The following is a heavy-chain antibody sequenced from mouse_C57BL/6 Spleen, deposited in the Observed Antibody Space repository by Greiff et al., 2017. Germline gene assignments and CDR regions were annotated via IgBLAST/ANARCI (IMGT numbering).Heavy chain of an antibody. Sequence: DVKLVESGPGLAKPSQTLSLTCSVTGYSITSDYWNWIRKFPGNKLEYMGYISYSGSTYYNPSLKSRISITRDTSKNQYYLQLNSVTTEDTATYYCARYPLYGSSHWYFDGWGTGTTVTVSS. CDR3: ARYPLYGSSHWYFDG. D-gene: IGHD1-1*01. J-gene: IGHJ1*03. V-gene: IGHV3-8*01. CDR1: GYSITSDY. CDR2: ISYSGST.